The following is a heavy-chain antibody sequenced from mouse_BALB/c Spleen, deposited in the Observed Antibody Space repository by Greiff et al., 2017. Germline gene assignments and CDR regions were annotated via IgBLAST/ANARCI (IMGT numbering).Heavy chain of an antibody. CDR1: GYSITSDYA. J-gene: IGHJ4*01. Sequence: DVKLQESGPGLVKPSQSLSLTCTVTGYSITSDYAWNWIRQFPGNKLEWMGYISYSGSTSYNPSLKSRISITRDTSKNQFFLQLNSVTTEDTATYYCARKAFYYGNSTPYYYAMDYWGQGTSVTVSS. V-gene: IGHV3-2*02. D-gene: IGHD2-1*01. CDR2: ISYSGST. CDR3: ARKAFYYGNSTPYYYAMDY.